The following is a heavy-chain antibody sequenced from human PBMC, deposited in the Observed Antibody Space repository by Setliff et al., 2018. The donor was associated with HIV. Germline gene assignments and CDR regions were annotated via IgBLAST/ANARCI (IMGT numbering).Heavy chain of an antibody. V-gene: IGHV3-23*01. CDR3: AKDGYSDYLNSYFDY. D-gene: IGHD4-17*01. J-gene: IGHJ4*02. CDR2: ISSGIGTT. CDR1: GFTFSSYA. Sequence: GGSLRLSCAASGFTFSSYAMSWVRQAPGKGLEWVSAISSGIGTTYYADSVKGRFTISRDNSKNTLYLQMNSLRAEDTATYYCAKDGYSDYLNSYFDYWGQGTLVTVSS.